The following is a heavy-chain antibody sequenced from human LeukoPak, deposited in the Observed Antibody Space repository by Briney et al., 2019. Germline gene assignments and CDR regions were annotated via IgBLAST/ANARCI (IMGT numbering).Heavy chain of an antibody. CDR3: ASSEYSSSSSLDY. V-gene: IGHV1-2*02. D-gene: IGHD6-6*01. CDR2: INPNSGGT. Sequence: ASVKVSCKASGYTFTGYYMHWVRQAPGQGLEWMGWINPNSGGTNYAQKFQGRVTMTRDTSISTAYMELSRLRSDDTAVYYCASSEYSSSSSLDYWGQGTLVTVSS. J-gene: IGHJ4*02. CDR1: GYTFTGYY.